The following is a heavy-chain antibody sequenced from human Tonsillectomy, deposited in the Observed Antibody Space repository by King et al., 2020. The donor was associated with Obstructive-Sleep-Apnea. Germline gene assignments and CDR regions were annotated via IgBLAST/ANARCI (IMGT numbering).Heavy chain of an antibody. V-gene: IGHV4-38-2*02. CDR1: GYSISNGYW. D-gene: IGHD3-10*01. CDR2: MYHSGST. J-gene: IGHJ5*02. Sequence: QLQESGPGLVKPSETLSLTCTVSGYSISNGYWWAWIRQPPGKGLEWIGTMYHSGSTYYNPSLKSRVTMSVDTSKNQFSLKLSSVTAADTAVSYCAGEWGVRWFDPWGQGTLVPVSS. CDR3: AGEWGVRWFDP.